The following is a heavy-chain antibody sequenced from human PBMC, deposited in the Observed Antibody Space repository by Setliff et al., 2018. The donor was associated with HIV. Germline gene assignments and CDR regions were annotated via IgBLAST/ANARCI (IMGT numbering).Heavy chain of an antibody. CDR3: SYDASGYYGYDM. Sequence: PGESLKISCAASGFTFSNYSMNWVRQTPGKGLEWVSSISASATYIYYADSVQGRFTISRDNAQNTLYLHLNSLKPEDTAVYYGSYDASGYYGYDMWGQGTMVTVSS. CDR1: GFTFSNYS. J-gene: IGHJ3*02. D-gene: IGHD3-22*01. CDR2: ISASATYI. V-gene: IGHV3-21*01.